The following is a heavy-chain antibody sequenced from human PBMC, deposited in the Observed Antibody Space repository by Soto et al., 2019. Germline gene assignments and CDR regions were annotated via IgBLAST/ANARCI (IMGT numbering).Heavy chain of an antibody. D-gene: IGHD3-3*01. CDR1: GFTFSSYA. Sequence: EVQLLESGGGLVQPGGSLRLSCAASGFTFSSYAMSWVRQAPGKGLEWVSAISGSGGSTYYADSVKGRFTISRDNSKNTLYLQMTSLRAEDTAVYYWAKVGPYYVFWGGYYSNWSDPWGQGPLVTVSS. CDR2: ISGSGGST. J-gene: IGHJ5*02. CDR3: AKVGPYYVFWGGYYSNWSDP. V-gene: IGHV3-23*01.